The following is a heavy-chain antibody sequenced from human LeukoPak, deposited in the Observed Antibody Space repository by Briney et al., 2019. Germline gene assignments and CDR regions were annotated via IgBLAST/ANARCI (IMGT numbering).Heavy chain of an antibody. CDR2: INPNSGGT. V-gene: IGHV1-2*02. Sequence: GASVKVSCKASGYTFTGYYVHWVRQAPGQGLEWMGWINPNSGGTNYAQKFQGRVTMSRDTSISTAYMELSRLRSDDTAVYYCARTGTSRGAWFDPWGQGTLVTVSS. D-gene: IGHD1-1*01. J-gene: IGHJ5*02. CDR1: GYTFTGYY. CDR3: ARTGTSRGAWFDP.